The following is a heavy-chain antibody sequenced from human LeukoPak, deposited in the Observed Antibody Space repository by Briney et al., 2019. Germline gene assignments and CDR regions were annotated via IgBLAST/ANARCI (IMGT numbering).Heavy chain of an antibody. Sequence: GGSLRLSCAASGFTFDDYAMHWVRQAPGKGLEWVSGISWNSGSIGYADSVKGRFTISRDNAKNSLYLQMNSLRAEDMALYYCAKSINIVVVPAAFDYWGQGTLVTVSS. V-gene: IGHV3-9*03. D-gene: IGHD2-2*01. J-gene: IGHJ4*02. CDR2: ISWNSGSI. CDR1: GFTFDDYA. CDR3: AKSINIVVVPAAFDY.